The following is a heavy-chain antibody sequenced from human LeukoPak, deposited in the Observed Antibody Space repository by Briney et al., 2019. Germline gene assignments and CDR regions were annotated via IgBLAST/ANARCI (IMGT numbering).Heavy chain of an antibody. V-gene: IGHV4-59*01. D-gene: IGHD6-25*01. CDR2: IYYSGST. CDR1: GGSISSYY. J-gene: IGHJ4*02. CDR3: ARDRPGYSSGFDY. Sequence: SETLSLICTVSGGSISSYYWSWIRQPPGKGLEWIGYIYYSGSTNYNPSLKSRVTISVDTSKNQFSLKLSSVTAADTAVYYCARDRPGYSSGFDYWGQGTLVTVSS.